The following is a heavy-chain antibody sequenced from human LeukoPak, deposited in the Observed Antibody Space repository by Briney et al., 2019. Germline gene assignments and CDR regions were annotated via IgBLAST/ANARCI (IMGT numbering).Heavy chain of an antibody. J-gene: IGHJ4*02. CDR3: HVDTAMVVIN. D-gene: IGHD5-18*01. Sequence: GASVKVSCKASGDTFTGYYTHWLRQAPGQGLEWMGWINPNSGGTNYAQKFQGRVTMTRDTSISTAYMELSRLRSDDTAVYYCHVDTAMVVINWGQGTLVTVSS. CDR1: GDTFTGYY. V-gene: IGHV1-2*02. CDR2: INPNSGGT.